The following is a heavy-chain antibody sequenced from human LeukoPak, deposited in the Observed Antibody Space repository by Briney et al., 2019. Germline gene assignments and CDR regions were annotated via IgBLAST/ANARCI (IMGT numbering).Heavy chain of an antibody. CDR1: GYTFTSYG. V-gene: IGHV1-46*01. CDR3: ARDSRYYGSGSYYTATDY. Sequence: ASVKVSCKASGYTFTSYGISWVRQAPGQGLEWMGMINPATDTTSYAQNFQGRVTMTRDTSTSTVYVELSSLRSEDTAVYYCARDSRYYGSGSYYTATDYWGQGTLVTVSS. J-gene: IGHJ4*02. CDR2: INPATDTT. D-gene: IGHD3-10*01.